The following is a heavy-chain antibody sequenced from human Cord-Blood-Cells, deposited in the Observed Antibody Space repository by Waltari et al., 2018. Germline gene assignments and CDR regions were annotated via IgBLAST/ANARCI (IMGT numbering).Heavy chain of an antibody. D-gene: IGHD5-12*01. V-gene: IGHV1-2*02. CDR2: INPNSGGT. Sequence: QVQLVQPGAEVQKPGASVKVSCNASGYTFTCYYLPWVRQAPGQGLEWMGWINPNSGGTNYAQKFKGRVTMTRDTSSSTAYMELSRLRSDDTAVYYCARRGDGYNYFDYWGQGTLVTVSS. CDR3: ARRGDGYNYFDY. CDR1: GYTFTCYY. J-gene: IGHJ4*02.